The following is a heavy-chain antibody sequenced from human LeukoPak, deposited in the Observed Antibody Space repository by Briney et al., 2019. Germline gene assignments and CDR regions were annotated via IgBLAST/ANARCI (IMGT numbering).Heavy chain of an antibody. J-gene: IGHJ3*02. CDR3: ARDLLSSSDDAFDI. D-gene: IGHD6-13*01. CDR1: GFTFSSYS. CDR2: ISSSSSYI. V-gene: IGHV3-21*01. Sequence: GGSLRLSCAASGFTFSSYSMNWVRQAPGKGLEWVSSISSSSSYIYYADSVKGRFTISRDNAKNSLYLQMNSLRAEDTAVYCCARDLLSSSDDAFDIWGQGTMVTVSS.